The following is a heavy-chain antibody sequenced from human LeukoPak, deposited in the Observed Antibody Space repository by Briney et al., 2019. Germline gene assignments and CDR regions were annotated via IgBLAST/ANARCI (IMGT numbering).Heavy chain of an antibody. J-gene: IGHJ6*03. CDR1: GGTFSSYA. CDR3: AGSIVGAAYYYYYMDV. CDR2: IIPIFGTA. V-gene: IGHV1-69*05. Sequence: GPSVKVSCKASGGTFSSYAISWVRQAPGQGLEWMGGIIPIFGTANYAQKFQGRVTITTDESTSTAYMELSSLRSEDTAVYYCAGSIVGAAYYYYYMDVWGKGTTVTVSS. D-gene: IGHD1-26*01.